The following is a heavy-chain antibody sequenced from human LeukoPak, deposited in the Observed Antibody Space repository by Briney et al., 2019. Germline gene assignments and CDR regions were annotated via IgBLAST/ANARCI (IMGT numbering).Heavy chain of an antibody. CDR1: TGSITSHF. CDR3: AREVEIARKFDY. Sequence: PSETLSLTCSASTGSITSHFRSWIRQPAGKGLEWIGRISTTGSTNYNPSLKSRVTMSVDTSTNQLSLKLSSVTAADTAVYYCAREVEIARKFDYWGQASLVTVSS. V-gene: IGHV4-4*07. J-gene: IGHJ4*02. D-gene: IGHD5-24*01. CDR2: ISTTGST.